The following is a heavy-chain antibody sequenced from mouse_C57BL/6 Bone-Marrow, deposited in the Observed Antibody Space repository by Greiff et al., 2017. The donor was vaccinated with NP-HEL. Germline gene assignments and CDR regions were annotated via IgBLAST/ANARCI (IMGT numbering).Heavy chain of an antibody. CDR2: IDPEDGET. CDR3: ARGYGSFYYYAMDY. V-gene: IGHV14-2*01. D-gene: IGHD1-1*01. Sequence: VQLQQSGAELVKPGASVKLSCTASGFNITDYYMHWVKQRTEQGLEWIGRIDPEDGETKYAAKFQGKATITADTSSNTTYLQLSSLTSEDTAVYYCARGYGSFYYYAMDYWDQGTSVTVSS. CDR1: GFNITDYY. J-gene: IGHJ4*01.